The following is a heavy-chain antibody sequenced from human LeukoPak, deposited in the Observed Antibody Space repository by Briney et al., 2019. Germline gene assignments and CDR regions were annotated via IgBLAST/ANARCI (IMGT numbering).Heavy chain of an antibody. D-gene: IGHD4/OR15-4a*01. CDR3: ARGWANDYYYYGMDV. CDR2: INADGTTT. Sequence: GGSLRLSCAASGFTFGNSWVHWVRQAPGKGLVWVSLINADGTTTSYADSVKGRFTISRDNAKNTLYLQMNSLRAEDTAVYYCARGWANDYYYYGMDVWGQGTTVTVSS. V-gene: IGHV3-74*01. J-gene: IGHJ6*02. CDR1: GFTFGNSW.